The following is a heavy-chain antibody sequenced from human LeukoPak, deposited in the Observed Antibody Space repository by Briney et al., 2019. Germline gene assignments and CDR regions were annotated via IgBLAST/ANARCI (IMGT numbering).Heavy chain of an antibody. CDR1: GGSISSYY. J-gene: IGHJ6*03. V-gene: IGHV4-59*12. Sequence: SETLSLTCTVSGGSISSYYWSWIRQPPGKGLEWIGYIYYSGSTNYNPPLKSRVTISVDTSKNQFSLKLSSVTAADTAVYYCARTFHDYGDYGGYYYYMDVWGKGTTVTVSS. D-gene: IGHD4-17*01. CDR2: IYYSGST. CDR3: ARTFHDYGDYGGYYYYMDV.